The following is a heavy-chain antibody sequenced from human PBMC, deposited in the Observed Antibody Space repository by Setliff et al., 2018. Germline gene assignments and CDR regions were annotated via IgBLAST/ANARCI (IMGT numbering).Heavy chain of an antibody. CDR1: GYTFIYYY. CDR2: INPSGGGT. J-gene: IGHJ3*02. CDR3: ARDRFYNSWSGTSITAPHDAFDI. D-gene: IGHD3-3*01. Sequence: GASVKVSCKASGYTFIYYYIHWVRQAPGQGLEWMGLINPSGGGTIYAQKFQGRVTMTSDTSTNTVYLEVSSLRSEDTAVYFCARDRFYNSWSGTSITAPHDAFDIWGQGTMVTVSS. V-gene: IGHV1-46*03.